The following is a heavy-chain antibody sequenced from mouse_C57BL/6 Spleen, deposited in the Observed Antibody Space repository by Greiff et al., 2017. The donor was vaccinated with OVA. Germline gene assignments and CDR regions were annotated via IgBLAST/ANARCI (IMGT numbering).Heavy chain of an antibody. CDR3: ARDYGSRNYAMDY. CDR2: IYPGDGDT. V-gene: IGHV1-82*01. D-gene: IGHD1-1*01. Sequence: VQLQQSGPELVKPGASVKISCKASGYAFSSSWMNRVKQRPGTGLEWIGRIYPGDGDTNYNGKFKGKATLTADKSSSTAYMQLSSLTSEDSAVYFCARDYGSRNYAMDYWGQGTSVTVSS. J-gene: IGHJ4*01. CDR1: GYAFSSSW.